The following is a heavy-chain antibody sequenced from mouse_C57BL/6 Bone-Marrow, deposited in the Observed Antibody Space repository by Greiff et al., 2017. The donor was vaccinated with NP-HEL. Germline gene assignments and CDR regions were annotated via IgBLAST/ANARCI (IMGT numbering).Heavy chain of an antibody. J-gene: IGHJ3*01. D-gene: IGHD1-1*01. Sequence: VQLKESGAELVRPGASVKLSCTASGFNIKDDYMHWVKQRPEQGLEWIGWIDPENGDTEYASKFQGKATITADTSSNTAYLQLSSLTSEDTAVYYCTPYYGSSYGFAYWGQGTLVTVSA. V-gene: IGHV14-4*01. CDR1: GFNIKDDY. CDR2: IDPENGDT. CDR3: TPYYGSSYGFAY.